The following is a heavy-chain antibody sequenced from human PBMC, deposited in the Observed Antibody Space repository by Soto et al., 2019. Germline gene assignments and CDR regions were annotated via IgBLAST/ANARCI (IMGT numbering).Heavy chain of an antibody. Sequence: QVQLVQSGAEVKKPGSSVKVSCKASGGTFSSYAISWVRPAPGQGLEWMGGIIPIFGTANYAQEFQGRVTITADKSTSTADMELSSLRSEDTAVYYCATLGGTAMVKIDGWGQGTLVTVSS. J-gene: IGHJ4*02. CDR1: GGTFSSYA. CDR3: ATLGGTAMVKIDG. V-gene: IGHV1-69*06. D-gene: IGHD5-18*01. CDR2: IIPIFGTA.